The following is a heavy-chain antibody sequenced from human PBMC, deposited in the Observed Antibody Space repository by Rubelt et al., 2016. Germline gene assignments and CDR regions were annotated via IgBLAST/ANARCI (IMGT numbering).Heavy chain of an antibody. CDR2: ISYDSSNK. CDR1: GFTLVNSG. Sequence: VHLVQSGGGLVNPGGSLRLSCVASGFTLVNSGMTWVRQAPGKGLEGVAVISYDSSNKLYADSVKGRFAISRDKYKNTLYLQMNSRGAEDTAVYYCARGPASDCTGGSCYSWFDPWGQGTLVTVSS. D-gene: IGHD2-15*01. V-gene: IGHV3-30*03. J-gene: IGHJ5*02. CDR3: ARGPASDCTGGSCYSWFDP.